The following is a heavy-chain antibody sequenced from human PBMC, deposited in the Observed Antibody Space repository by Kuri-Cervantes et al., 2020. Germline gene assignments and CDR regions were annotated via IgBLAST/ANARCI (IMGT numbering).Heavy chain of an antibody. J-gene: IGHJ4*02. CDR2: IFSNDEK. CDR1: GGSISSGGYS. Sequence: LRLSCAVSGGSISSGGYSWSWIRQPPGKALEWLAHIFSNDEKSYSTSLKSRLTISKDTSKSQVVLTMTNMDPVDTATYYCARTYCSGGSCWGFDYWGQGTLVTVSS. V-gene: IGHV2-26*01. D-gene: IGHD2-15*01. CDR3: ARTYCSGGSCWGFDY.